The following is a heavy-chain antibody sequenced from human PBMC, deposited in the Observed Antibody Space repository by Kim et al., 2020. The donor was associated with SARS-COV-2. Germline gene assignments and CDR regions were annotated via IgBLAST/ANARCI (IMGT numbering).Heavy chain of an antibody. Sequence: NYNTSLKRRVTKSVETSKNRFSLKLSSGTAADTAVYYCARVTSGSYDAFDIWGQGTMVTVSS. CDR3: ARVTSGSYDAFDI. J-gene: IGHJ3*02. V-gene: IGHV4-59*01. D-gene: IGHD1-26*01.